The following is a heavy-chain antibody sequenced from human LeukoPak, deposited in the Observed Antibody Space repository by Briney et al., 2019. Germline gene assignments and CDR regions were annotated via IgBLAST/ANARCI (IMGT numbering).Heavy chain of an antibody. CDR1: GFTFSDYY. V-gene: IGHV3-11*01. CDR3: ARESDCSGGSCYGVDV. D-gene: IGHD2-15*01. CDR2: ISSSGSTI. Sequence: GGSLRLSCAASGFTFSDYYMSWIRQAPGKGLEWVSYISSSGSTIYYADSVKGRFTISRDNAKNSLYLQMNSLRAEDTAVYYCARESDCSGGSCYGVDVWGQGTTVTVSS. J-gene: IGHJ6*02.